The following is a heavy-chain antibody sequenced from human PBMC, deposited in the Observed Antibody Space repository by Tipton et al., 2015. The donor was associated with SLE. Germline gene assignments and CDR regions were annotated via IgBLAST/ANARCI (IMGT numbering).Heavy chain of an antibody. CDR2: INHSGST. Sequence: LRLSCAVYGGSFSGYYWSWIRQPPGKGLEWIGEINHSGSTNYNPSLKSRVTISVDTSKNQFSLKLSSVTAADTAVYYCARQVGRYCSSTSCPKGAFDIWGQGTMVTVSS. J-gene: IGHJ3*02. D-gene: IGHD2-2*01. V-gene: IGHV4-34*01. CDR1: GGSFSGYY. CDR3: ARQVGRYCSSTSCPKGAFDI.